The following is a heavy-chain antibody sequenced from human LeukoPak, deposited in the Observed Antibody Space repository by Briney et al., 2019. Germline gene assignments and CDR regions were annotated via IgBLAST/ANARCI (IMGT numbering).Heavy chain of an antibody. CDR1: GFTFITYR. CDR3: VRDDYINDCGLDV. CDR2: ICSSSSYI. D-gene: IGHD4-11*01. J-gene: IGHJ6*02. Sequence: KPGGSLRLSCAASGFTFITYRMNWVRQAPGKGLEWVSSICSSSSYIYYADSVKGRFAISRDNAKNSLYLQMNSLRADDTGVYFCVRDDYINDCGLDVWGQGTTVTVSS. V-gene: IGHV3-21*01.